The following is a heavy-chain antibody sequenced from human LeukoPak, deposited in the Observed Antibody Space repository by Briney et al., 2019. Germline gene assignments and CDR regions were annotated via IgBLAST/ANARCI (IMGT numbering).Heavy chain of an antibody. CDR1: GFTFDDYA. CDR3: ARSYSSSWDYFDY. CDR2: ISSSSSYI. V-gene: IGHV3-21*01. D-gene: IGHD6-13*01. J-gene: IGHJ4*02. Sequence: GGSLRLSCAASGFTFDDYAMHWVRHAPGKGLEWVSSISSSSSYIYYADSVKGRFTISRDNAKNSLYLQMNSLRAEDTAVYYCARSYSSSWDYFDYWGQGTLVTVSS.